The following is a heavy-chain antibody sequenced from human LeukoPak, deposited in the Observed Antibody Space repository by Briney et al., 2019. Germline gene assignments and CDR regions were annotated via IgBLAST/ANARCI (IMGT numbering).Heavy chain of an antibody. D-gene: IGHD3-22*01. CDR3: ARDRYYYDSSGYTTFDY. CDR1: GYTFTSYG. V-gene: IGHV1-18*01. Sequence: ASVKVSCKACGYTFTSYGISWVRQAPGQGLEWMGWISAYNGNTNYAQKLQGRVTMTTDTSTSTAYMELRSLRSDDTAVYYCARDRYYYDSSGYTTFDYWGQGTLVTVSS. CDR2: ISAYNGNT. J-gene: IGHJ4*02.